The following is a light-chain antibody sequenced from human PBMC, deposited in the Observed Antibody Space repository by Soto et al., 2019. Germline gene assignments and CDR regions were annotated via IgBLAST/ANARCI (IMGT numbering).Light chain of an antibody. CDR2: AAS. V-gene: IGKV3-20*01. CDR3: RQYEASPLT. Sequence: EIVLTQSPGTLSLSPGERATLSCRASQSLSTYSLAWYQQKPGQTPRLLIYAASTRDTDIPDRFNGSGSGTDFALTISRLEPEDFALYYCRQYEASPLTFGPGTKVDVK. CDR1: QSLSTYS. J-gene: IGKJ3*01.